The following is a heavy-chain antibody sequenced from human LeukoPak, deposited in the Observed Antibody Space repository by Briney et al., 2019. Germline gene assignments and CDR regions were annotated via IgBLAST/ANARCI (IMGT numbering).Heavy chain of an antibody. CDR3: AREFGYADDYFDY. CDR2: ISDSGGST. V-gene: IGHV3-23*01. J-gene: IGHJ4*02. D-gene: IGHD2-15*01. Sequence: GGSLRPSCAASGFTFSNHAMSWVRQAPGKGLEWVAVISDSGGSTYYADSVKGRFTISRDNSKNTLYLQMNSLRAEDTAVYYCAREFGYADDYFDYWGQGTLVTVSS. CDR1: GFTFSNHA.